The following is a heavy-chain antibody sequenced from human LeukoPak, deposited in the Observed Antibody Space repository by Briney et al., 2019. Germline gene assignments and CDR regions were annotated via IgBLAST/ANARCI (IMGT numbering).Heavy chain of an antibody. CDR1: GGSISSYY. CDR2: IYYSGST. D-gene: IGHD4-17*01. J-gene: IGHJ6*03. CDR3: ARTTVTPSDYYYYMDV. Sequence: PSETLSLTCTVSGGSISSYYWSWIRQPPGKGLEWIGYIYYSGSTNYNPSLKSRVTISVDTSKNQFSLKLSSVTAADTAVYYCARTTVTPSDYYYYMDVWGKGTTVTVSS. V-gene: IGHV4-59*08.